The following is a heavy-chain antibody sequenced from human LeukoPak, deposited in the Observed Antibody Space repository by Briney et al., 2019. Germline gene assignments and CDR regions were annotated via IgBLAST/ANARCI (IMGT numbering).Heavy chain of an antibody. CDR2: IKVDGSER. Sequence: GGSLRLSCAASGFTFSKTWMSWVRQAPGKGLEWVANIKVDGSERYYVDSVKGRFTIPRDNAKNSLYLQMNSLRAEDTAIYYCARDWNYGFDYWGQGTLVTVSS. CDR1: GFTFSKTW. CDR3: ARDWNYGFDY. D-gene: IGHD1-7*01. J-gene: IGHJ4*02. V-gene: IGHV3-7*01.